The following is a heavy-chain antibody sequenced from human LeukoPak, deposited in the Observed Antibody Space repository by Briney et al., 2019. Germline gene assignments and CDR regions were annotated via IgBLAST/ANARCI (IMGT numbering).Heavy chain of an antibody. J-gene: IGHJ3*02. Sequence: ASVKVSCKASRYTFTGYYMHWVRQAPGQGLEWMGRINPNSGGTNYAQKFQGRVTMTRDTSISTAYMELSRLRSDDTAVYYCARDKYSGNDAFDIWGQGTMVTVSS. V-gene: IGHV1-2*06. D-gene: IGHD1-26*01. CDR2: INPNSGGT. CDR1: RYTFTGYY. CDR3: ARDKYSGNDAFDI.